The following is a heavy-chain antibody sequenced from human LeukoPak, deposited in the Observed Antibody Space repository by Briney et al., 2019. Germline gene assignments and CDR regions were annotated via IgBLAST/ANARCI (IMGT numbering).Heavy chain of an antibody. J-gene: IGHJ3*02. V-gene: IGHV3-53*05. CDR3: AKDIRTGYPYDAFDI. Sequence: GGSLRLSCAASEFSVGSNYMTWVRQAPGKGLEWVSLIYSGGSTYYADSVKGRFTISRDNAKNSLYLQMNSLRAEDTALYYCAKDIRTGYPYDAFDIWGQGTMVTVSS. D-gene: IGHD3/OR15-3a*01. CDR1: EFSVGSNY. CDR2: IYSGGST.